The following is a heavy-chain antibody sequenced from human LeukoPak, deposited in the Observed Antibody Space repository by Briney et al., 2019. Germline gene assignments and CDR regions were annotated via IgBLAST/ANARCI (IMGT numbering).Heavy chain of an antibody. V-gene: IGHV4-59*08. CDR2: IYYSGST. CDR1: GGSMSNYY. Sequence: SETLSLTCTVSGGSMSNYYWSWIRQPPGKGLEWIGYIYYSGSTNYNPSLKSRVTISVDTSKNQFSLKLSSVTAADTAVYYCARHNDYYVVGGMDVWGQGTTVTVSS. D-gene: IGHD3-10*02. CDR3: ARHNDYYVVGGMDV. J-gene: IGHJ6*02.